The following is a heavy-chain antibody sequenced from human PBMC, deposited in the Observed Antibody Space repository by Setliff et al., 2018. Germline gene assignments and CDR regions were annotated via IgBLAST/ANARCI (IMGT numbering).Heavy chain of an antibody. Sequence: ASVKVSCKASGATFSSHGISWVRQAPGQGLEWMGGTIPMFATTEYAQKFQGRLTIITDESTNTAFMQLSSLRSDDTAVYYCVREGVDSRSSTDYRYYMDVWGKGTTVTVSS. CDR3: VREGVDSRSSTDYRYYMDV. CDR1: GATFSSHG. D-gene: IGHD3-22*01. CDR2: TIPMFATT. J-gene: IGHJ6*03. V-gene: IGHV1-69*05.